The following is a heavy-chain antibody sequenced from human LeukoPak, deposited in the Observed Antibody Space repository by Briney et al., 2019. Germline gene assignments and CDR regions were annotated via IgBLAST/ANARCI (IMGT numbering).Heavy chain of an antibody. Sequence: GGSLRLSCAASGFSFSNYAMSWVRQAPGEGLEWVSSISSSSSYIYYADSVKGRFTISRDNAKNSLYLQMNSLRAEDTAVYYCARDPTMVRGVITYGMDVWGQGTTVTVSS. V-gene: IGHV3-21*01. CDR1: GFSFSNYA. CDR2: ISSSSSYI. D-gene: IGHD3-10*01. J-gene: IGHJ6*02. CDR3: ARDPTMVRGVITYGMDV.